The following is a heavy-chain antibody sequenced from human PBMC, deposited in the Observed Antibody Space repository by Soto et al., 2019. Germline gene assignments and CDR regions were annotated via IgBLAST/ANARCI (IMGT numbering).Heavy chain of an antibody. CDR2: IIPILGIA. D-gene: IGHD2-21*02. J-gene: IGHJ4*02. V-gene: IGHV1-69*02. CDR1: GGTFSSYT. Sequence: QVQLVQSGAEVKKPGSSVKVSCKASGGTFSSYTISWVRQAPGQGLEWMGRIIPILGIANYAQKFKGRVTHXADXSTSTAYMELSSLRSQDPAVYYFASCGGDCSIFDYWGQGTLVTVSS. CDR3: ASCGGDCSIFDY.